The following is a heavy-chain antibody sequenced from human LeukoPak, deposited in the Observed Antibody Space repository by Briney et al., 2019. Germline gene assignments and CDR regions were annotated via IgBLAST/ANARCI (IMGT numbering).Heavy chain of an antibody. CDR2: IYTSGST. CDR3: ARAGYSGYDDYYYYMDV. Sequence: SETLSLTCTVSGGSISSYYWSWIRQPAGKGLEWIGRIYTSGSTNYNPSLKSRVTMSVDTSRNQFSLKLSSVTAADTAVYYCARAGYSGYDDYYYYMDVWGKGTTVTVSS. J-gene: IGHJ6*03. D-gene: IGHD5-12*01. CDR1: GGSISSYY. V-gene: IGHV4-4*07.